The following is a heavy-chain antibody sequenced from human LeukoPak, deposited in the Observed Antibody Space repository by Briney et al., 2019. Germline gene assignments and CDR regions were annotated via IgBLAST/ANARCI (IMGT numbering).Heavy chain of an antibody. D-gene: IGHD3-10*01. CDR3: ARHRTRGGDDY. Sequence: SETLSLTCTVSAGSISSSSYYWGWIRQPPGKGLEWIGSIYYSGSTYYNPSLKSRVTISVDTSKNQFSLKLSSVTAADTAVYYCARHRTRGGDDYWGQGTLVTVSS. V-gene: IGHV4-39*01. CDR1: AGSISSSSYY. CDR2: IYYSGST. J-gene: IGHJ4*02.